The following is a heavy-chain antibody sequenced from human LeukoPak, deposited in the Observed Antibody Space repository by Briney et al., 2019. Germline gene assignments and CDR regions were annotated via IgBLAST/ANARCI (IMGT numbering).Heavy chain of an antibody. CDR3: ARGIAVASAADAFDI. V-gene: IGHV4-34*01. CDR1: GGSFSGYY. Sequence: SETLSLTCAVYGGSFSGYYWSWIRQPPGKGLEWIGEISHSGSTNYNPSLKSRVTLSVDTSKNQFSLKLSSVTAADTAVYYCARGIAVASAADAFDIWGQGTMVTVSS. CDR2: ISHSGST. J-gene: IGHJ3*02. D-gene: IGHD6-19*01.